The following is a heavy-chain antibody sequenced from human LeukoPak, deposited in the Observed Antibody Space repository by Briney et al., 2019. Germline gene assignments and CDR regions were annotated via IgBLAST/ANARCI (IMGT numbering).Heavy chain of an antibody. D-gene: IGHD3-10*01. CDR2: IYYSGST. CDR1: GGSISSSSYY. V-gene: IGHV4-39*01. Sequence: KSSETLSLTCTVSGGSISSSSYYWGWIRQPPGKGLEWIGSIYYSGSTYYNPSLKSRVTISVDTSKNQFSLKLSSVTAADTAVYYCARPSYGSGSTFDYWGQGTLVTVSS. CDR3: ARPSYGSGSTFDY. J-gene: IGHJ4*02.